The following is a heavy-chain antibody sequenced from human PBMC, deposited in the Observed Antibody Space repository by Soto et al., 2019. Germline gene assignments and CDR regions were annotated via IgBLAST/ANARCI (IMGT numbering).Heavy chain of an antibody. CDR3: ARGFAPDYYDSSGYEAFDI. V-gene: IGHV1-3*01. J-gene: IGHJ3*02. Sequence: ASVKVSCKASGYTFTSYAMHWVRQAPGQRLEWMGWINAGNGNTKYSQKFQGRVTITRDTSASTAYMELSSLRSEDTAVYYCARGFAPDYYDSSGYEAFDIWGKGTMVTVSS. CDR2: INAGNGNT. D-gene: IGHD3-22*01. CDR1: GYTFTSYA.